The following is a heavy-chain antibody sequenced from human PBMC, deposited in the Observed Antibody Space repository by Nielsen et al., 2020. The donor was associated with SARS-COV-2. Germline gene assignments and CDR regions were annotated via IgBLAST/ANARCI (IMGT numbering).Heavy chain of an antibody. CDR3: ARGDEEYCSGGSCYPDAFDI. D-gene: IGHD2-15*01. CDR1: GGSISSSSYY. V-gene: IGHV4-39*01. CDR2: IYYSGST. J-gene: IGHJ3*02. Sequence: SETLSLTCTVSGGSISSSSYYWGWIRQPPGKGLEWIGSIYYSGSTYYNPSLKSRVTISVDTSKNQFSLKLSSVTAADTAVYYCARGDEEYCSGGSCYPDAFDIWGQGTMVTVSS.